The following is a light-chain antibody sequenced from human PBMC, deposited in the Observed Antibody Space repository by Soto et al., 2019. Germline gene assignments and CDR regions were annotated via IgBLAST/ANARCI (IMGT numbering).Light chain of an antibody. CDR2: KVS. V-gene: IGKV2-24*01. CDR1: QSLVHSDRNTY. CDR3: MQLSHFPWT. Sequence: EIVMTQTPLSAPVTLGQSASISRRSSQSLVHSDRNTYLSWFHQRPGHPPRLLIYKVSKRFSGVPDRFGGSGSGTYFTLKIDRVEADDVGLYYCMQLSHFPWTFGQGTKVEV. J-gene: IGKJ1*01.